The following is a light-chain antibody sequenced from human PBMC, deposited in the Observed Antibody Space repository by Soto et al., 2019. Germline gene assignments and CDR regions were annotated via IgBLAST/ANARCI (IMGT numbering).Light chain of an antibody. CDR2: GNN. Sequence: QSVLTQPPSVSGAPGQRVTISCTGSSSNIGAGFAAHWYQQLPGAAPKLLIYGNNNRPSGVPDRFSVSKSGTSASLAITGLQAEDEADYYCQSYDSSLRGFVFGTGTKVTVL. V-gene: IGLV1-40*01. CDR3: QSYDSSLRGFV. CDR1: SSNIGAGFA. J-gene: IGLJ1*01.